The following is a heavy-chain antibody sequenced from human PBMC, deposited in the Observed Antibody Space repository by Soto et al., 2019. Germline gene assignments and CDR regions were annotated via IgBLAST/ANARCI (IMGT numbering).Heavy chain of an antibody. CDR2: ISGSGGST. Sequence: GGSLRLSCAASGFTFSSYAMSWVRQAPGKGLEWVSAISGSGGSTYYADSVKGRFTISRDNSKNTLYLQMNSLRAEDTAVYYCAKLPNTSCYLESDWFDPWGQGTLGTGSS. D-gene: IGHD1-1*01. CDR1: GFTFSSYA. CDR3: AKLPNTSCYLESDWFDP. V-gene: IGHV3-23*01. J-gene: IGHJ5*02.